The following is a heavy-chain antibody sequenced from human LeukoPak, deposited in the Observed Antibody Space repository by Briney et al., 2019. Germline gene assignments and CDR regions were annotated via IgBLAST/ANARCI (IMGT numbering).Heavy chain of an antibody. CDR3: ARAGSYYYYYYMDV. J-gene: IGHJ6*03. V-gene: IGHV1-8*01. D-gene: IGHD3-10*01. Sequence: ASVKVSCKASGYTFTSYGINWVRQATGQGLEWMGWMNPNSGNTGYAQKFQGRVTMTRNTSISTAYMELSSLRSEDTAVYYCARAGSYYYYYYMDVWGKGTTVTVSS. CDR1: GYTFTSYG. CDR2: MNPNSGNT.